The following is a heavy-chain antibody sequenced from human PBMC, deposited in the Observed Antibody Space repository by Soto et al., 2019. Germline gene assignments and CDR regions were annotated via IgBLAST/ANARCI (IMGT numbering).Heavy chain of an antibody. Sequence: PGESLKISCKCSGCSFTRYWIGWVRQMPGKGLEWMGSIYPGDSDTRYSPSFQGQVTISADKSISTAYLQWSSLKASDTATYYCARPAHCSGGSCYFFDIWGQGTMVTVS. CDR1: GCSFTRYW. J-gene: IGHJ3*02. CDR2: IYPGDSDT. CDR3: ARPAHCSGGSCYFFDI. D-gene: IGHD2-15*01. V-gene: IGHV5-51*01.